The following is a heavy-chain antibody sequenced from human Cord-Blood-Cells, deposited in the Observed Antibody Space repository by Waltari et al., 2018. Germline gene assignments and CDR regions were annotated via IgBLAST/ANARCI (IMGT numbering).Heavy chain of an antibody. CDR2: INHSGST. V-gene: IGHV4-34*01. Sequence: QVQLQQWGAGLLKPSETLSLTCAVYGGSFSGYYWSWIRQPPGKGLEWIGEINHSGSTHYNPSLKSRVTISVDTSKSQFSLKLSSVTAAYTAVYYCARGHGELLSSTSCFDYWGQGTLVTVSS. CDR1: GGSFSGYY. J-gene: IGHJ4*02. D-gene: IGHD2-2*01. CDR3: ARGHGELLSSTSCFDY.